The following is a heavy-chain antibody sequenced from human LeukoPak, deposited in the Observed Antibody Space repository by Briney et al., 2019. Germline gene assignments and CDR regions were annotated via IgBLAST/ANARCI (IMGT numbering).Heavy chain of an antibody. CDR3: ARLERDILTGYLNFDY. V-gene: IGHV4-4*02. D-gene: IGHD3-9*01. J-gene: IGHJ4*02. CDR2: IYHSGST. CDR1: GGSISSSNW. Sequence: SETLSLTCAVSGGSISSSNWWSWVRQPPGKGLEWIGEIYHSGSTNYNPSLKSRVTISVDKSKNQFTLKLSSVTAADTAVYYCARLERDILTGYLNFDYWGQGTLVTVSS.